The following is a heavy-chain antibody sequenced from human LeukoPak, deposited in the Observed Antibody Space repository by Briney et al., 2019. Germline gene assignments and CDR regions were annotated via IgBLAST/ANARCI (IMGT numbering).Heavy chain of an antibody. CDR1: GGSISSSNW. CDR2: IYHSGST. CDR3: ARAITMVRGDKFDY. D-gene: IGHD3-10*01. Sequence: SETLSLTCAVSGGSISSSNWWSWVRQPPGKGLEWIGEIYHSGSTNYNPSLKSRVTISVDTSKNQFSLKLSSVTAADTAVYYCARAITMVRGDKFDYWGQGTLVTVSS. V-gene: IGHV4-4*02. J-gene: IGHJ4*02.